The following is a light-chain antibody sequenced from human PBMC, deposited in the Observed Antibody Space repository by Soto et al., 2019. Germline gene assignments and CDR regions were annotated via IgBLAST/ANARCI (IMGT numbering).Light chain of an antibody. Sequence: DIVMTQSPDSLAVSLGERASINCKSSRSVLYSSNNKNNLAWYQQKPGQPPKLLIYWASTRESGVPDRFSGSGSGTDFTLTISGLQAEDVAVYYCQQYYSAPETFGQGTKVEIK. J-gene: IGKJ1*01. CDR3: QQYYSAPET. CDR1: RSVLYSSNNKNN. V-gene: IGKV4-1*01. CDR2: WAS.